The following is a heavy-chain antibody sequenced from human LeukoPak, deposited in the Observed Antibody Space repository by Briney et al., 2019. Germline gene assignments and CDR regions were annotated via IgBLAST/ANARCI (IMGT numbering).Heavy chain of an antibody. J-gene: IGHJ4*02. CDR2: ISAYNGNT. D-gene: IGHD3-10*01. CDR1: GYTFTSYG. CDR3: ARSLYYYGSGNEMGY. Sequence: AXVKVSCKASGYTFTSYGISWVRQAPGQGLEWMGWISAYNGNTNYAQKLQGRVTMTTDTSTSTAYMELRSLRSDDTAVYYCARSLYYYGSGNEMGYWGQGTLVTVSS. V-gene: IGHV1-18*01.